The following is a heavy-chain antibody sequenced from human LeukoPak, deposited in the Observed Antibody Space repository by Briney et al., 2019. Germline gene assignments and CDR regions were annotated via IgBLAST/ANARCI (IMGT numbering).Heavy chain of an antibody. CDR1: GGSFSGYY. CDR2: INHSGST. Sequence: SGTLSLTCAVYGGSFSGYYWSWIRQPPGKGLEWIGEINHSGSTNYNPSLKSRVTISVDTSKNQFSLKLNSVTAADTAIYYCARHQEGIVVVPTAREPFDYWGQGTLVTVSS. CDR3: ARHQEGIVVVPTAREPFDY. V-gene: IGHV4-34*01. D-gene: IGHD2-2*01. J-gene: IGHJ4*02.